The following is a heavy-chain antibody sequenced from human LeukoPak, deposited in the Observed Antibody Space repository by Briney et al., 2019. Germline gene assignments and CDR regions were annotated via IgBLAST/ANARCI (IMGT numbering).Heavy chain of an antibody. V-gene: IGHV4-4*07. Sequence: SETLSLTCTVSGGSISSYYWSWIRQPAGKGLEWIGRIYTSGSTNYNPSLKRRVTISVDTSQKQFSLRLNSVTAADTAVYYCARGRYLTTLGGAAAGFLDNWGQGTLVTVSS. J-gene: IGHJ4*02. CDR1: GGSISSYY. CDR3: ARGRYLTTLGGAAAGFLDN. CDR2: IYTSGST. D-gene: IGHD6-13*01.